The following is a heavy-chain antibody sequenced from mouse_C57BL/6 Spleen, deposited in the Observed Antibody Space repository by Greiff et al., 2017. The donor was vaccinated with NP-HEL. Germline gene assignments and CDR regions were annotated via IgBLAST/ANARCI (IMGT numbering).Heavy chain of an antibody. CDR2: IYPGNSDT. CDR3: TRDYYGSSYSAWFAY. Sequence: EVQLQQSGTVLARPGASVKMSCKTSGYTFTSYWMHWVKQRPGQGLEWIGAIYPGNSDTSYNQKFKGKAKLTAVTSASTAYMELSSLTNEDSAVYYCTRDYYGSSYSAWFAYWGQGTLVTVSA. J-gene: IGHJ3*01. D-gene: IGHD1-1*01. V-gene: IGHV1-5*01. CDR1: GYTFTSYW.